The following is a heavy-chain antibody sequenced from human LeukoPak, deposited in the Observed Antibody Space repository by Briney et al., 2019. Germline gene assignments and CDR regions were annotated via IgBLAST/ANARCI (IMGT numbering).Heavy chain of an antibody. D-gene: IGHD3-10*01. J-gene: IGHJ4*02. CDR3: ARGSRFGELHTFDY. CDR1: GFTFSDYY. Sequence: GGSLRLSCAASGFTFSDYYMSWIRQAPGKGLEWVSYISSSGSNTYYADSVKGRFTISRDNAKNSLYLQMNSLRAEDTAVYYCARGSRFGELHTFDYWGQGTLVTVSS. CDR2: ISSSGSNT. V-gene: IGHV3-11*01.